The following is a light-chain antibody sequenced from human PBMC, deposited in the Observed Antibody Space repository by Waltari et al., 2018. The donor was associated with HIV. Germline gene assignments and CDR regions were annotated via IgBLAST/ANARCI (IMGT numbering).Light chain of an antibody. V-gene: IGLV1-44*01. Sequence: QSVLTPPPSASRTPGQRVLMSCSGNKSNVGNNFVSWFQQVPGGAPKLVIYSNDRRPSGVPDRFSGAKSGSSASLAISGLQSDDEADYFCASWDDNLGHWVFGVGTKLTV. CDR3: ASWDDNLGHWV. CDR2: SND. CDR1: KSNVGNNF. J-gene: IGLJ3*02.